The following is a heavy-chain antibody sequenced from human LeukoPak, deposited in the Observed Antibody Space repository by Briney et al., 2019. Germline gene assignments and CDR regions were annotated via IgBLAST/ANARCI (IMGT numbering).Heavy chain of an antibody. J-gene: IGHJ6*03. D-gene: IGHD3-3*01. CDR1: GFTFSSYG. CDR3: AKIGRSYDFWTGYYEEEVDYMDV. Sequence: GGSLRLSCAASGFTFSSYGMNWVRQAPGKGLEWVSGISDSGVGTKHADSVKGRFTISRDNSKNTLYLQMNSLRAEDTAVYYCAKIGRSYDFWTGYYEEEVDYMDVWGKGTTVTVSS. V-gene: IGHV3-23*01. CDR2: ISDSGVGT.